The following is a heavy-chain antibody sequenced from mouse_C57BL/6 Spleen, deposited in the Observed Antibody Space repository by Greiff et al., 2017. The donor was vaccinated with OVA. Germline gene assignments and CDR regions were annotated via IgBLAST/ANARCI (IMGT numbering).Heavy chain of an antibody. CDR2: IDPENGDT. Sequence: EVQLQQSGAELVRPGASVKLSCTASGFNIKDDYMHWVKQRPEQGLEWIGWIDPENGDTEYASKFQGKATITADTSSNTAYLQLSSLTSEDTAVYYCSTGEGRTFYWGQGTLVTVSA. CDR1: GFNIKDDY. J-gene: IGHJ3*01. CDR3: STGEGRTFY. V-gene: IGHV14-4*01. D-gene: IGHD3-3*01.